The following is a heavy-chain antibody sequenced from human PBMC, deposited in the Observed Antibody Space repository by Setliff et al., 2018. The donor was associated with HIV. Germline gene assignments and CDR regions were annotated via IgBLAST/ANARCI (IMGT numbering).Heavy chain of an antibody. CDR3: ARERSSGYYYEHYYYMDV. J-gene: IGHJ6*03. CDR1: GGSISGYS. D-gene: IGHD3-22*01. V-gene: IGHV4-4*07. CDR2: IHTSGST. Sequence: SETLSLTCTVSGGSISGYSWSWIRQPAGKGLEWIGRIHTSGSTNYNPSLKSRVTMSVDTSKNQFSLRLSSVTAADTAMYYCARERSSGYYYEHYYYMDVWGKGTTVTVSS.